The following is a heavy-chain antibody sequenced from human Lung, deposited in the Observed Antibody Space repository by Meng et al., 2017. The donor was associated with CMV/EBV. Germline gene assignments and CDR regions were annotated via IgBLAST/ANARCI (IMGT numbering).Heavy chain of an antibody. CDR2: ISSSGSTI. CDR3: ARDQGRGYSYGQAYYYVRDF. Sequence: LKISCAASGFTFSSYEMNWVRQAPGKGLEWVSYISSSGSTIYYADSVKGRFTISRDNAKNSRYLQMNSLRSEDTAVYYCARDQGRGYSYGQAYYYVRDFWGEGXTVTVSS. CDR1: GFTFSSYE. J-gene: IGHJ6*04. V-gene: IGHV3-48*03. D-gene: IGHD5-18*01.